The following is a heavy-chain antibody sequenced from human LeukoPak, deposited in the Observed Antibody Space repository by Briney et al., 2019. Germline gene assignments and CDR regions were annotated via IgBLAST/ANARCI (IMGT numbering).Heavy chain of an antibody. J-gene: IGHJ4*02. V-gene: IGHV3-66*01. CDR3: ARDRLRWYFDY. CDR1: GFTVSNSY. CDR2: SYSGGTI. Sequence: GGSLRLSCAASGFTVSNSYMSWVRQAPGKGLEWVSVSYSGGTIAYADSVKGRFTISRDNSKNTAYLQMNSLRAEDTAVYYCARDRLRWYFDYWGQGTLVTVSS. D-gene: IGHD4-23*01.